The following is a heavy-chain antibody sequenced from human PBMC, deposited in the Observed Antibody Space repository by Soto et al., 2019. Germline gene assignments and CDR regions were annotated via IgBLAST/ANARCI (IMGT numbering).Heavy chain of an antibody. CDR3: ARETVYYYDLSYFDY. D-gene: IGHD3-22*01. CDR1: GFTFSSYW. V-gene: IGHV3-7*01. CDR2: IKQDGSEK. Sequence: EVQLVESGGGLVQPGGSLRLSCAASGFTFSSYWMSWVRQAQGKGLEGVANIKQDGSEKYYVDSVKGRCTISRDNAKNSLYLQMNSLRAEDTAVYYCARETVYYYDLSYFDYWGQGTLVTVSS. J-gene: IGHJ4*02.